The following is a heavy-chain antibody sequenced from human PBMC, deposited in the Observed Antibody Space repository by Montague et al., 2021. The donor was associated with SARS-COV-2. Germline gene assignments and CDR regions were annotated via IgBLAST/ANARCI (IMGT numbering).Heavy chain of an antibody. CDR3: AREDAVDWYIDL. D-gene: IGHD2-21*01. CDR2: IYYSGTT. Sequence: SETLSLTCTVSGGSISSSSYYWGWIRQPPGKGPEWIGSIYYSGTTXYKPSLRSRVTMSVDTSKNQFSLRLSSVTAADTAVFYCAREDAVDWYIDLCTRGTQVAVSS. J-gene: IGHJ2*01. V-gene: IGHV4-39*02. CDR1: GGSISSSSYY.